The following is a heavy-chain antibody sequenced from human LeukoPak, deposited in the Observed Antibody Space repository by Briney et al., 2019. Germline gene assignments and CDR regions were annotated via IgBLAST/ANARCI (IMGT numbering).Heavy chain of an antibody. CDR1: GLTFSTFG. V-gene: IGHV3-66*04. D-gene: IGHD5-12*01. CDR3: ARQGYDSGFDY. J-gene: IGHJ4*01. Sequence: PGGSLRLSCAASGLTFSTFGMSWIRQSPGKGLEWVSVLFSGGDTYYADSVKDRFSISRDSSRETLFLQMNSLRADDTAVYYCARQGYDSGFDYWGHGTMVTVSS. CDR2: LFSGGDT.